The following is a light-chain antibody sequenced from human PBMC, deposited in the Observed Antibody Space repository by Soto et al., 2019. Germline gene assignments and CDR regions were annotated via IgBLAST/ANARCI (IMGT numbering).Light chain of an antibody. CDR3: QPYNSYFWT. CDR1: QSISSY. CDR2: AAY. J-gene: IGKJ1*01. V-gene: IGKV1-39*01. Sequence: DIQMTQSPSSLSASVGDRVTITCRASQSISSYLNWYQQKPGKAPKLLIYAAYSLQSGVTSRFSGSGSGTDFTLTISSLQPDDFATYYCQPYNSYFWTVGQVTQVEIK.